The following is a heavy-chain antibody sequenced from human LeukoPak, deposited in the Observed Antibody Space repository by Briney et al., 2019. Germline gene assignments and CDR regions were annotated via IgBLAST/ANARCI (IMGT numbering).Heavy chain of an antibody. D-gene: IGHD3-3*01. J-gene: IGHJ4*02. Sequence: AETLSLTCTVSGGSISSYYWSWIRQPAGKGLEWIGRIYTSGSTNYNPSLKSRVTMSVDTSKNQFSLKLSSVTAADTAVYYCATDGITIFGVAPFDYCGQGTLVTVSS. CDR3: ATDGITIFGVAPFDY. V-gene: IGHV4-4*07. CDR1: GGSISSYY. CDR2: IYTSGST.